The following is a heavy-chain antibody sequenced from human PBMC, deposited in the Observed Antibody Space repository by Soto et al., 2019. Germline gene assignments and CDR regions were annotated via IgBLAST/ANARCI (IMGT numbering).Heavy chain of an antibody. CDR2: FDPEDGET. CDR3: ATGQERQRLSSQFFDS. CDR1: GDTLTELS. D-gene: IGHD6-25*01. V-gene: IGHV1-24*01. J-gene: IGHJ4*02. Sequence: QVQLVQSGPEVRKPGASVKVSCGVSGDTLTELSIHWVRQAPGKGLEWMGGFDPEDGETLYAQKFRGRVSMTEDTSTDTAYMELSSLRSEDTAVYYCATGQERQRLSSQFFDSWGQGTLVTVSS.